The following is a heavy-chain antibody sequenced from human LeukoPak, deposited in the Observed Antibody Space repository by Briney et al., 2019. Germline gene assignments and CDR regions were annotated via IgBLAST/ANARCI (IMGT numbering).Heavy chain of an antibody. Sequence: GGSLRLSCAASGFPFSSYAMSWARQAPGKGLEWVSAVSGSGGTTYYADSVKGRFTISRDNSKNTLYLQMNSLRAEDTALYYCAKSDYYDSSGHPSSLEYWGQGTLVTVSS. CDR2: VSGSGGTT. V-gene: IGHV3-23*01. CDR3: AKSDYYDSSGHPSSLEY. CDR1: GFPFSSYA. J-gene: IGHJ4*02. D-gene: IGHD3-22*01.